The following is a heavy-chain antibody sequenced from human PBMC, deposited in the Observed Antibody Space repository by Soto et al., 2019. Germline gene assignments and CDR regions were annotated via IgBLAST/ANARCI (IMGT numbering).Heavy chain of an antibody. D-gene: IGHD6-6*01. CDR2: ITNTGGRT. CDR1: GFTFSTYA. CDR3: AKEGDSSSDNYSSFDV. J-gene: IGHJ6*03. V-gene: IGHV3-23*01. Sequence: EVQLLESGGGLVQPGGSLRLSCGASGFTFSTYAMTWVRQAPGAGLEWVSTITNTGGRTKYTDSVKGRFSISRDKSKNTVYLQMNSLRAEDTAVYFCAKEGDSSSDNYSSFDVWGRGTTVTVSS.